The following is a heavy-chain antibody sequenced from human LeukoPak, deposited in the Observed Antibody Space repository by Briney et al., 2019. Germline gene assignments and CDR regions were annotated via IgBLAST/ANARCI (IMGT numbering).Heavy chain of an antibody. CDR2: IYYSGST. CDR1: GGSISSYY. Sequence: SETLFLTCTVSGGSISSYYWSWIRQPPGNGLEWIGYIYYSGSTNYNPSPKSRVTISVDTSKNQFSLKLSSVTAADTAVYYCASTLYGDPSNYYYYGMDVWGQGTTVTVSS. D-gene: IGHD4-17*01. J-gene: IGHJ6*02. V-gene: IGHV4-59*01. CDR3: ASTLYGDPSNYYYYGMDV.